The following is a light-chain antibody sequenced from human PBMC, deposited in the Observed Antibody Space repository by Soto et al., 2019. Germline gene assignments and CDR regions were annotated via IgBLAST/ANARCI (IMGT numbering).Light chain of an antibody. V-gene: IGKV1-39*01. J-gene: IGKJ4*01. CDR3: QQSYSNPLT. CDR2: AAS. Sequence: DIQMTQSPSSLSASVGDRVTITCRASQSISNYLNWYEQKPGKAPKLLIYAASNLHSGVPSKFSGSGSGTDFTLTIKYLQPEDFATYYCQQSYSNPLTFGGGTKVEIK. CDR1: QSISNY.